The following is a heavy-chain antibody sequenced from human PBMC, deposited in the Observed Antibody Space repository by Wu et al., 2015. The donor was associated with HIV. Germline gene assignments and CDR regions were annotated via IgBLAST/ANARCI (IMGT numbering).Heavy chain of an antibody. J-gene: IGHJ4*02. CDR1: GYSFSDYH. V-gene: IGHV1-2*02. Sequence: QLIQSGAEVKKPGASVKVSCKASGYSFSDYHLHWVRQAPGQGLEWMGWINHNGGGATYAQKFQGRVAMTRDTSISTAFMELSSLRFDDTAIYYCARALRPVADALELDNWGQGTLVSVSS. D-gene: IGHD6-19*01. CDR3: ARALRPVADALELDN. CDR2: INHNGGGA.